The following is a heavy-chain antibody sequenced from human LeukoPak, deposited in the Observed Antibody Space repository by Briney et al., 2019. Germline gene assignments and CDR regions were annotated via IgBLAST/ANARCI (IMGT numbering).Heavy chain of an antibody. CDR3: ARAHFLYCCSTPRLFDY. V-gene: IGHV1-2*02. J-gene: IGHJ4*02. CDR1: GYTFTDYY. CDR2: INPNDGDT. Sequence: ASVKVSCKASGYTFTDYYMHWVRQAPGQGFEWMGWINPNDGDTNYAQKFQGRVTMTRDTSISTAHMEVSRLRSDDTAVYYCARAHFLYCCSTPRLFDYWGQGTLVTVSS. D-gene: IGHD2-2*01.